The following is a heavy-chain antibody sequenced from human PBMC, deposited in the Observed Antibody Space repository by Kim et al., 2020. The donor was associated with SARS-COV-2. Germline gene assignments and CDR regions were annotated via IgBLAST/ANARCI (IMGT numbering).Heavy chain of an antibody. CDR3: ITDSQPMITFGGVIVIPLGYYYGMDV. D-gene: IGHD3-16*02. Sequence: GGSLRLSCAASGFTFSNAWMSWVRQAPGKGLEWVGRIKSKTDGGTTDYAAPVKGRFTISRDDSKNTLYLQMNSLKTEDTAVYYCITDSQPMITFGGVIVIPLGYYYGMDVWGQGTTVTVSS. CDR1: GFTFSNAW. V-gene: IGHV3-15*01. J-gene: IGHJ6*02. CDR2: IKSKTDGGTT.